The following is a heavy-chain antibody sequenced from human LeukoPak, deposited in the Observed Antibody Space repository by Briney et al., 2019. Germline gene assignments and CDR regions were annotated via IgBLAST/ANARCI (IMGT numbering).Heavy chain of an antibody. J-gene: IGHJ4*02. CDR3: AREKSEDYQNGFDY. D-gene: IGHD2-2*01. CDR2: IYYSGST. CDR1: GGSISGHY. Sequence: SETLSLTCTVSGGSISGHYWSWIRQPPGKGLEWIGYIYYSGSTNYNPSLKSRVTISVDASKNQFSLKLSSVTAADTAVYYCAREKSEDYQNGFDYWGQGTLVTVSS. V-gene: IGHV4-59*11.